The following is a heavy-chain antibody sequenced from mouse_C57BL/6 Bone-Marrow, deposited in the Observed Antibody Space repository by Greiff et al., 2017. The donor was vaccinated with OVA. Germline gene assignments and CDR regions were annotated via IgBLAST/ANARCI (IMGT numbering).Heavy chain of an antibody. CDR2: IDPENGDT. CDR1: GFNITDYY. D-gene: IGHD2-5*01. J-gene: IGHJ1*03. Sequence: EVQLQQSGAELVRPGASVKLSCTASGFNITDYYMHWVKQRPEQGLEWIGWIDPENGDTEYASKFQGKATITADTSSNTAYLQLSSLTSEDTAVYDCTTPAYYSNLGYFDVWGTGTTVTVSS. V-gene: IGHV14-4*01. CDR3: TTPAYYSNLGYFDV.